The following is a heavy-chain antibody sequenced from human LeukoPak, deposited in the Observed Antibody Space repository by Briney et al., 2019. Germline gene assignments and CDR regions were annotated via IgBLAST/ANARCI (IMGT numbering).Heavy chain of an antibody. CDR2: IYYSGST. CDR3: ARDVGGGPFFDY. D-gene: IGHD2-15*01. V-gene: IGHV4-59*01. CDR1: GGSISSFY. J-gene: IGHJ4*02. Sequence: SETLSLTCTVSGGSISSFYWGWIRQPPGKGLEWIGYIYYSGSTDYNPSLKSRVTISVDTSKNQFSLKLSSVTAADTAVYYCARDVGGGPFFDYWGRGTLVTVSS.